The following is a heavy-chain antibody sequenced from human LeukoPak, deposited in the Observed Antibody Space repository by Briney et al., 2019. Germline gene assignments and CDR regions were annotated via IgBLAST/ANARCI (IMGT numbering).Heavy chain of an antibody. J-gene: IGHJ3*02. CDR3: ARHGYYDSSGYYRDAFDI. Sequence: PSETLSLTCTVSGGSISSSSYYWGWIRQPPGKGLEWIGGIYYSGSTYYNPSLKSRVTISVDTSKNQFSLKLSSVTAADTAVYYCARHGYYDSSGYYRDAFDIWGQGTMVTVSS. CDR1: GGSISSSSYY. D-gene: IGHD3-22*01. CDR2: IYYSGST. V-gene: IGHV4-39*01.